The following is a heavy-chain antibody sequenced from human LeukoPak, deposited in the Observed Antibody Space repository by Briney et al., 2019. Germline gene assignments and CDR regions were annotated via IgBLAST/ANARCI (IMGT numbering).Heavy chain of an antibody. V-gene: IGHV4-39*07. CDR1: GGSISSSSYY. Sequence: SETLSLTCTVSGGSISSSSYYWGWIRQPPGKGLEWIGRIYTSGSTNYNPSLKSRVTMSVDTSKNQFSLKLSSVTAADTAVYYCAREDYGAVGYYYYYMDVWGKGTTVTISS. CDR3: AREDYGAVGYYYYYMDV. D-gene: IGHD4-17*01. CDR2: IYTSGST. J-gene: IGHJ6*03.